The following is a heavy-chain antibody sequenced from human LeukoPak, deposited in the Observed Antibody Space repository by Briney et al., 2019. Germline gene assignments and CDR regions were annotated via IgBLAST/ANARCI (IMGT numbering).Heavy chain of an antibody. V-gene: IGHV4-59*01. J-gene: IGHJ5*02. CDR1: GGSISSYY. D-gene: IGHD3-22*01. CDR3: AREDRDYYDSSGYYNWFDP. Sequence: PSETLSLTCTVPGGSISSYYWSWIRQPPGKGLEWIGYIYYSGSTNYNPSLKSRVTISVDTSKNQFSLKLSSVTAADTAVYYCAREDRDYYDSSGYYNWFDPWGQGTLVTVSS. CDR2: IYYSGST.